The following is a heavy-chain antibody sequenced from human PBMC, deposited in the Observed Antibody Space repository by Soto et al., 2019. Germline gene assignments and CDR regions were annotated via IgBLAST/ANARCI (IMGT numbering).Heavy chain of an antibody. CDR2: FDPEDGET. CDR3: ATVADFWSGNNWFDP. Sequence: ASVKVSCKVSGYTLTELSMHWVRQAPGKGLEWMGGFDPEDGETIYAQKFQGRVTMTEDTSTDTAHMELSSLRSEDTAVYYCATVADFWSGNNWFDPWGQGTLVTVSS. D-gene: IGHD3-3*01. V-gene: IGHV1-24*01. J-gene: IGHJ5*02. CDR1: GYTLTELS.